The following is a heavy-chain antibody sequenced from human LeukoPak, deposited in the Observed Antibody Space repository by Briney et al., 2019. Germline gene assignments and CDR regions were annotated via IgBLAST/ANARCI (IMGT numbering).Heavy chain of an antibody. Sequence: GGSLRLSCAASGFTFSSYEMNWVRQAPGKGLEWVSYISSSGSTIYYAESVKGRFTISRDNAKSSLYLQMNSLRAEDTAVYYCASSIVVVPAATIDEIWGQGTLVTVSS. D-gene: IGHD2-2*01. CDR3: ASSIVVVPAATIDEI. CDR2: ISSSGSTI. CDR1: GFTFSSYE. V-gene: IGHV3-48*03. J-gene: IGHJ4*02.